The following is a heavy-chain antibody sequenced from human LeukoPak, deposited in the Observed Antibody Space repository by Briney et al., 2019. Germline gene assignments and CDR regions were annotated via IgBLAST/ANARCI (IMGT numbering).Heavy chain of an antibody. CDR1: GGSFSGYY. CDR3: ARGRGGRQQLFDFDY. Sequence: PSETLSLTCAVYGGSFSGYYWSWIRQPPGKGLEWIGEINHSGSTNYNPSLKSRVTISVDTSKNQFSLKLSYITSADPAVYSCARGRGGRQQLFDFDYWGQGTLVTVSS. V-gene: IGHV4-34*01. J-gene: IGHJ4*02. CDR2: INHSGST. D-gene: IGHD6-13*01.